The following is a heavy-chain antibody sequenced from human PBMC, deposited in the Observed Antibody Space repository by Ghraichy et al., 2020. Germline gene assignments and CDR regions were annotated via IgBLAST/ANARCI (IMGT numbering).Heavy chain of an antibody. Sequence: GGSLRLSCAASGFTFSSYGMHWVRQAPGKGLEWVAVISYDGSNKYYADSVKGRFTISRDNSKNTLYLQMNSLRAEDTAVYYCAKDRRGLYSGSYSAFDYWGQGTLVTVSS. CDR3: AKDRRGLYSGSYSAFDY. CDR1: GFTFSSYG. D-gene: IGHD1-26*01. V-gene: IGHV3-30*18. J-gene: IGHJ4*02. CDR2: ISYDGSNK.